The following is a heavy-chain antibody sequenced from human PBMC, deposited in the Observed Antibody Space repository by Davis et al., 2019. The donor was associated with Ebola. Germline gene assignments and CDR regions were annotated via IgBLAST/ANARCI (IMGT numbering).Heavy chain of an antibody. Sequence: GGSLRLSCAASGFTFSDNYMSWIRQAPGKGLEWLSYISSSGSTISYADSVKGRFTVSRDESDNTLNLQMNSLKVEDTAVYYCARWKIGHEYIDYWGQGTQVTVS. CDR1: GFTFSDNY. CDR2: ISSSGSTI. CDR3: ARWKIGHEYIDY. V-gene: IGHV3-11*01. J-gene: IGHJ4*02. D-gene: IGHD4-23*01.